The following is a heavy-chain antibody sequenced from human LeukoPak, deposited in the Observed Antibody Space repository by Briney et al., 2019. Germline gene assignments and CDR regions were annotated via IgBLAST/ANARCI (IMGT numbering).Heavy chain of an antibody. J-gene: IGHJ5*02. CDR3: ASSTAGAGGS. CDR2: IYYSGDT. Sequence: SETLSLTCTVSGVSLTSYYWSWIRQPPGKGVEGSGYIYYSGDTKYTPSLKTRVTTSVDTSKHLFPQNLRSVTPADSSVYSCASSTAGAGGSWGQGTLVTVSS. CDR1: GVSLTSYY. V-gene: IGHV4-59*08. D-gene: IGHD1-1*01.